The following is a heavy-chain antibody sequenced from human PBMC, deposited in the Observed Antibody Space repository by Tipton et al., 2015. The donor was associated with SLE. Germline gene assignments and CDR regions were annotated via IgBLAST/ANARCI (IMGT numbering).Heavy chain of an antibody. CDR2: RHHGGST. V-gene: IGHV4-59*01. CDR3: ARAGGIAARSYYYYYYYMDV. D-gene: IGHD6-6*01. Sequence: TLSLTCTVSGGSISTYYWSWIRQPPGKGLEWIGSRHHGGSTNYNPSLKSRVTISVDTSKNQFSLKLSSVTAADTAVYYCARAGGIAARSYYYYYYYMDVWGKGTTVTVSS. J-gene: IGHJ6*03. CDR1: GGSISTYY.